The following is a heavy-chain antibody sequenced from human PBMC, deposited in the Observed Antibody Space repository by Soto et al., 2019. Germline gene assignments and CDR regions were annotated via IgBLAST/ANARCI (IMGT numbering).Heavy chain of an antibody. D-gene: IGHD5-12*01. J-gene: IGHJ6*03. CDR3: ARGTRRLKDYYYYYMDV. Sequence: SETLSLTCAVYGGSFSGYYWSWIRQPPGKGLEWIGEINHSGSTNYNPSLKSRVTISVDTSKNQFSLKLSSVTAADTAVYYCARGTRRLKDYYYYYMDVWGKGTTVTVSS. CDR1: GGSFSGYY. V-gene: IGHV4-34*01. CDR2: INHSGST.